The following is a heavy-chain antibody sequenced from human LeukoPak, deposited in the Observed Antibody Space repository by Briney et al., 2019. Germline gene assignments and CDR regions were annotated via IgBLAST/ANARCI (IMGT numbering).Heavy chain of an antibody. V-gene: IGHV3-30*18. CDR1: GFTFSSYG. CDR3: AKGLILERHYYGMDV. CDR2: ISYDGSNK. J-gene: IGHJ6*02. D-gene: IGHD3-16*01. Sequence: PGGSLRLSCAASGFTFSSYGMHWVRQAPGKGLEWVAVISYDGSNKYYADSVKGRFTISRGNSKNTLYLQMNSLRAEDTAVYYCAKGLILERHYYGMDVWGQGTTVTVSS.